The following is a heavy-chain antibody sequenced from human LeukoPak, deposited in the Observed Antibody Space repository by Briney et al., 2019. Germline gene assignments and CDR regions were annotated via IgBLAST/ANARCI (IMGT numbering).Heavy chain of an antibody. V-gene: IGHV5-10-1*01. D-gene: IGHD5-18*01. CDR1: GYSFTSYW. CDR3: ARQDTEWFDP. CDR2: IDPSDSYT. J-gene: IGHJ5*02. Sequence: GESLRISCKGSGYSFTSYWISWVRQMPGKGLEWMGRIDPSDSYTNYSPSFQGHATISADKSICTAYLQWSSLKASDTAMYYCARQDTEWFDPWGQGTLVTVSS.